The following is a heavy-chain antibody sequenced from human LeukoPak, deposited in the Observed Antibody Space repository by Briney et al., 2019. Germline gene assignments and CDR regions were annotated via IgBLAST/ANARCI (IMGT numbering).Heavy chain of an antibody. CDR3: ARGPATKVTPGLVDY. CDR2: VVVGSGGT. Sequence: GTSVKVSCKASGFTFTSSAVQWVRQARGQRLEWIGWVVVGSGGTNYAQKLQGRVTMTTDTSTSTAYMELRSLRSDDTAVYYCARGPATKVTPGLVDYWGQGTLVTVSS. CDR1: GFTFTSSA. J-gene: IGHJ4*02. D-gene: IGHD4-17*01. V-gene: IGHV1-58*01.